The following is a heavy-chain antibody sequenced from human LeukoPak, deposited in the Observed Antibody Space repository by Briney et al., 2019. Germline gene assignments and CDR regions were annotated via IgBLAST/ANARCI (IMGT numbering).Heavy chain of an antibody. D-gene: IGHD4-23*01. CDR1: GFTFGDYA. V-gene: IGHV3-49*04. CDR2: IRSKTYGGTT. J-gene: IGHJ4*02. Sequence: GGSLRLSCTTSGFTFGDYAMSWVRQAPGKGLEWVGFIRSKTYGGTTEYAASVKGRFTISRDDSKSIAYLQMNSLKTEDTAVYSCTRGAVYGGNLFWGQGTLVTVSS. CDR3: TRGAVYGGNLF.